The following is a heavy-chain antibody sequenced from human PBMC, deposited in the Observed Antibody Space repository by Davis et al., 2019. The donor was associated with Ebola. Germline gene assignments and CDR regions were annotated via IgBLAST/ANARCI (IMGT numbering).Heavy chain of an antibody. V-gene: IGHV4-59*01. CDR1: GGSISSYY. D-gene: IGHD4-11*01. CDR3: AGAPSTVTPEGLDYYYYGMDV. Sequence: PSETLSLTCTVSGGSISSYYWSWIRQPPGKGLEWIGYIYYSGSTNYNPSLKSRVTISVDTSKNQFSLKLSSVTAADTAVYYCAGAPSTVTPEGLDYYYYGMDVWGQGTTVTVSS. J-gene: IGHJ6*02. CDR2: IYYSGST.